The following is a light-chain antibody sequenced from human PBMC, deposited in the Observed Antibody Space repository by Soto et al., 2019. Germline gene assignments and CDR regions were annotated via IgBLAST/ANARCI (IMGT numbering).Light chain of an antibody. CDR2: KAS. CDR1: QSISSW. CDR3: QQYNDNWT. V-gene: IGKV1-5*03. Sequence: DIQMTQSPSTLSASVGDRVTITCRASQSISSWLAWFQQKPGKAPKLLIYKASTLQSEVQSRFSGSGSWTEFTLAISSLQPDDFATYYCQQYNDNWTFGQGTKVDIK. J-gene: IGKJ1*01.